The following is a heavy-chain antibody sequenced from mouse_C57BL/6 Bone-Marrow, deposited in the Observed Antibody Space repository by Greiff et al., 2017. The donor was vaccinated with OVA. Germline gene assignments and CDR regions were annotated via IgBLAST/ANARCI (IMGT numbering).Heavy chain of an antibody. V-gene: IGHV7-1*01. Sequence: EVKVVESGGGLVQSGRSLILSCATSGFTFSDFYMEWVRQAPGKGLEWIAASRNKANDYTTEYSASVKGRFIVSRDTSQSILYLQMNALRAEDTAIYYCARGYDYSSYWYFDVWGTGTTVTVSS. CDR2: SRNKANDYTT. CDR1: GFTFSDFY. CDR3: ARGYDYSSYWYFDV. J-gene: IGHJ1*03. D-gene: IGHD2-4*01.